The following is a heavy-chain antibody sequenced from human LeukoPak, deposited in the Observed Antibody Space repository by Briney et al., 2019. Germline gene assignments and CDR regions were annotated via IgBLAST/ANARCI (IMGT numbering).Heavy chain of an antibody. J-gene: IGHJ6*03. V-gene: IGHV1-69*13. CDR1: GGTFSSYA. Sequence: GASVKVSCKASGGTFSSYAISWVRQAPGQGLEWMGGIIPIFGTANYAQKFQGRVTITADESTSTAYMELSSLRSEDTAVYYCARGSEYCSSTSCYMTSYYYYMDVWGKGTTVTISS. CDR3: ARGSEYCSSTSCYMTSYYYYMDV. CDR2: IIPIFGTA. D-gene: IGHD2-2*01.